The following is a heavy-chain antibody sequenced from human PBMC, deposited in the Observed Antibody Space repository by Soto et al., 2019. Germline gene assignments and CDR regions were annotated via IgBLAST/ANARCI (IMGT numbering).Heavy chain of an antibody. CDR2: IHYNSST. Sequence: SEPLSLTCTVSGGSISRYYWSWIRQPPGNGLEWIASIHYNSSTNYNPSLKSRVTLSADTSKNQFSLKLISVTAADTAMYYCARVDSSGSYFDYWGQGTLVTVS. V-gene: IGHV4-59*01. CDR3: ARVDSSGSYFDY. D-gene: IGHD3-22*01. CDR1: GGSISRYY. J-gene: IGHJ4*02.